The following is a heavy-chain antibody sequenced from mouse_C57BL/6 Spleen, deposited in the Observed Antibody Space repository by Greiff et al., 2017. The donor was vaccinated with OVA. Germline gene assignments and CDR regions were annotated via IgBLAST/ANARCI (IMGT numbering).Heavy chain of an antibody. Sequence: LEESGPELVKPGASVKISCKASGYSFTDYNMNWVKQSNGKSLEWIGVINPNYGTTSYNQKFKGKATLTVDQSSSTAYMQLISLTSEDSAVYYWARSQITTVVATRAMDYWGQGTSVTVSS. CDR1: GYSFTDYN. CDR3: ARSQITTVVATRAMDY. J-gene: IGHJ4*01. V-gene: IGHV1-39*01. CDR2: INPNYGTT. D-gene: IGHD1-1*01.